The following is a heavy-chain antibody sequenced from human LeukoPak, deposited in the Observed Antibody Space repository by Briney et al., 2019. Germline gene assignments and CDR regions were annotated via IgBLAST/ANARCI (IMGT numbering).Heavy chain of an antibody. CDR2: INHSGST. V-gene: IGHV4-34*01. D-gene: IGHD6-13*01. J-gene: IGHJ3*02. CDR1: GGSFSGYY. Sequence: SETLSLTCAVYGGSFSGYYWSWIRQPPGKGLEWIGEINHSGSTNYNPSLKSRVTISVDTSKNHFSLKLSSVTAADTAVYYCARISSWYPQTFDIWGQGTMVTVSS. CDR3: ARISSWYPQTFDI.